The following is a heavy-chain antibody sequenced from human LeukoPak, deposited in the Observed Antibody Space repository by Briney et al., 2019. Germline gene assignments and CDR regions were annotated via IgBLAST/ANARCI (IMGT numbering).Heavy chain of an antibody. CDR1: GFTFSSYA. Sequence: GGSLRLSCAASGFTFSSYAMSWVRQAPGKGLEWVSSFSGAGDYTHSADSVKGRFIISRDNSKNTLYLQMNSLRAEDTAVYYCAKDTLTSYYYDSSTPFDYWGQGTLVTVSS. D-gene: IGHD3-22*01. J-gene: IGHJ4*02. V-gene: IGHV3-23*01. CDR3: AKDTLTSYYYDSSTPFDY. CDR2: FSGAGDYT.